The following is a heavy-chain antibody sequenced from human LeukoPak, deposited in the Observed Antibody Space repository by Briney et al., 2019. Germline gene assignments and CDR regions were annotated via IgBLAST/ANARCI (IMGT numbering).Heavy chain of an antibody. D-gene: IGHD1-26*01. Sequence: GGSLRLSCAASDFTFSDYALHWVRQTPGKGLEWVGVISYDGTDKYYADSLKGRFSISRDNAKNTLYLQMNSLRTEDTAHYYCARDRGLPGIYYLDFWGQGTLIIVSS. CDR2: ISYDGTDK. V-gene: IGHV3-30-3*01. CDR1: DFTFSDYA. CDR3: ARDRGLPGIYYLDF. J-gene: IGHJ4*02.